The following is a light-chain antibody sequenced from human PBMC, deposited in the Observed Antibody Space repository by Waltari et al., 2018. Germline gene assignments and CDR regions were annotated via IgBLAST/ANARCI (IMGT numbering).Light chain of an antibody. J-gene: IGKJ4*01. CDR2: AAA. Sequence: DIQMTQSPSSLSASVGDRVTIPCRASQSINTYLDWYQQRPGKAPKLLIYAAASLQSGVPSRCSGSGSAAEFTLTISRLQPEDGATYYCQQSDTTPPRTFGGGTRVEIK. V-gene: IGKV1-39*01. CDR1: QSINTY. CDR3: QQSDTTPPRT.